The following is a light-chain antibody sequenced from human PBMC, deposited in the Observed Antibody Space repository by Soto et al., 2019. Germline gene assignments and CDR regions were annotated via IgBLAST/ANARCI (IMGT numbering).Light chain of an antibody. CDR1: SGHSSYA. CDR3: QTWGTGIHVV. CDR2: LDSDGSH. J-gene: IGLJ2*01. V-gene: IGLV4-69*01. Sequence: QLVLTQSPSASAPLGASVKLTCTLSSGHSSYAIAWHQQQPEKGPRYLMKLDSDGSHTKGDAIPDRFSGSSSGAERYLTISSLQSDDEADYYCQTWGTGIHVVFGGGTKLTVL.